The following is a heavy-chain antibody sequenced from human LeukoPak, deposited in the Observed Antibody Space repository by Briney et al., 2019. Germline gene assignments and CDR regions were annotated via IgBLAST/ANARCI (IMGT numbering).Heavy chain of an antibody. CDR3: ARGYGDFRVEGRYFHS. CDR2: ISSSSSYI. D-gene: IGHD4-17*01. CDR1: GFALSNYA. V-gene: IGHV3-21*04. J-gene: IGHJ4*02. Sequence: PGGSLRLSCVASGFALSNYALTWVRQAPGKGLEWVSSISSSSSYIYYADSVKGRFTISRDNAKNSLYLQMNSLRAEDTAVYYCARGYGDFRVEGRYFHSWGQGTLVTVSS.